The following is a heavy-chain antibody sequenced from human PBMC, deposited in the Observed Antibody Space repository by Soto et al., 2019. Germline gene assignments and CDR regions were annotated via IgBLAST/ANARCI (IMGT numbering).Heavy chain of an antibody. CDR3: VRDNEDCSGPGCYYNMDF. J-gene: IGHJ6*03. CDR1: GFPFDAYI. V-gene: IGHV3-48*01. D-gene: IGHD2-15*01. Sequence: GGSLRLSCAASGFPFDAYIMNWVRQAPGKGLEWVSSINPRGLTKFYADSVRGRFTISRDDASSSLFLQMNNLRAEDTAVYYCVRDNEDCSGPGCYYNMDFWGRGTTVTVSS. CDR2: INPRGLTK.